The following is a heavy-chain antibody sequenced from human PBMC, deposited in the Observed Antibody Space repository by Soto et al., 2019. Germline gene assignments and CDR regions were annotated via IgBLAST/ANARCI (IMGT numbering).Heavy chain of an antibody. V-gene: IGHV5-10-1*01. J-gene: IGHJ6*02. CDR2: IDPGDSYT. D-gene: IGHD3-10*01. CDR3: ARQGTSHYYYYGMDV. Sequence: GGSLRISFKGSGYCFTNYFIRWVLQMPGKGLEWMGSIDPGDSYTNYSPSFQGHVTISADKSISTAYLQWSSLKASDTAMYYCARQGTSHYYYYGMDVWGQGTTVTVSS. CDR1: GYCFTNYF.